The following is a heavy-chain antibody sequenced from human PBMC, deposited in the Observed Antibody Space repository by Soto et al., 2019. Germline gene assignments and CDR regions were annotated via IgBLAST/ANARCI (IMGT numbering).Heavy chain of an antibody. J-gene: IGHJ6*02. CDR2: IIPIFGTA. D-gene: IGHD2-2*02. Sequence: ASVKVSCKASGGTFSSYAISWVRQAPGQGLEWMGGIIPIFGTANYAQKFQGRVTITADESTSTAYMELSSLRSEDTAVYYCARDQAIVVVPAAIPRSYYYGMDVWGQGTTVTVPS. V-gene: IGHV1-69*13. CDR1: GGTFSSYA. CDR3: ARDQAIVVVPAAIPRSYYYGMDV.